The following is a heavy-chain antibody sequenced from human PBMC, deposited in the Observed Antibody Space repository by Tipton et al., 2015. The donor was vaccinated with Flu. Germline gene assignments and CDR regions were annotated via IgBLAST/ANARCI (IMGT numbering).Heavy chain of an antibody. CDR1: GGSVSSSDFY. CDR3: TRQVEAATRGSS. Sequence: LRLSCTVSGGSVSSSDFYWGWVRQPPGKGPEWIGSIFHSGTTYYDLSLQSRVTISLDTSKNQFSLKMKSVTVADTAVYYCTRQVEAATRGSSWGQGTLVTVSS. J-gene: IGHJ4*02. D-gene: IGHD2-15*01. CDR2: IFHSGTT. V-gene: IGHV4-39*07.